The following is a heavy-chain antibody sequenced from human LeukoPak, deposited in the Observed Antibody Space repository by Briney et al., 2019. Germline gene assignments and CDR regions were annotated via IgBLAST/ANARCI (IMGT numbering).Heavy chain of an antibody. CDR2: IKSKNVGGTT. CDR3: TSHAAFDP. J-gene: IGHJ5*02. Sequence: GGSPRLSCAASGFTFSSYAMHWVRQAPGKGLEWVGRIKSKNVGGTTDYAAPVKGRFTISRDDSKNTVYLQMNSLKIEDTAVYYCTSHAAFDPWGQGTLVTVSS. CDR1: GFTFSSYA. V-gene: IGHV3-15*01.